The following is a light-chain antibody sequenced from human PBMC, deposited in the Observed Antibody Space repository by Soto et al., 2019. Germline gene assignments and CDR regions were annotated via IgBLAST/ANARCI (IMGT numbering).Light chain of an antibody. CDR1: QSVSSN. J-gene: IGKJ2*01. CDR2: GAS. V-gene: IGKV3-15*01. Sequence: EIVMTQSPATLSVSPGERATLSCRASQSVSSNLAWYQQKPAQAPRLLIYGASTRATGIPARFSGSGSGTEFTLTISSLQSEDFAVYYCQQYNNWPHTFGQGTTMEIK. CDR3: QQYNNWPHT.